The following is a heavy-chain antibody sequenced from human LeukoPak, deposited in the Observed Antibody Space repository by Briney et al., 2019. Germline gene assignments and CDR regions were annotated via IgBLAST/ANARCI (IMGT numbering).Heavy chain of an antibody. CDR1: GFTFSSYE. J-gene: IGHJ6*02. CDR3: ARDFWVGDAKPPYYYYGMDV. CDR2: ISSSGSTI. D-gene: IGHD3-3*01. V-gene: IGHV3-48*03. Sequence: PGGSLRLSCAASGFTFSSYEMNWVRQAPGKGLEWVSYISSSGSTIYYADSVKGRFTISRDNAKNSLYLQMNSLRAEDTAVYYCARDFWVGDAKPPYYYYGMDVWGQGTTVTVSS.